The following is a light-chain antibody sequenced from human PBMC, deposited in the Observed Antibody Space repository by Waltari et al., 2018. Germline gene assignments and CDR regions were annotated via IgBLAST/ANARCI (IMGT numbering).Light chain of an antibody. J-gene: IGKJ4*01. CDR2: DAS. CDR1: PNINNY. Sequence: IVLTQSPATLSLSPGERATLSCRASPNINNYLAWYQQKPGQGPRLLIFDASNRATGVPARFSGSGSGTDFTLTISSLEPEDFAVYYCQQRSNWPPLTFGGGTKVEIK. CDR3: QQRSNWPPLT. V-gene: IGKV3-11*01.